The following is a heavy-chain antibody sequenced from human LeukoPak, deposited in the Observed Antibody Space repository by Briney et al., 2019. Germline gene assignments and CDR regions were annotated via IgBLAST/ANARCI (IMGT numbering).Heavy chain of an antibody. CDR3: AREDDDSGYGFDY. CDR2: IYYSGST. D-gene: IGHD5-12*01. Sequence: SETLSLTCTVSGGSFSSGSYYWSWLRQPPGKGLEWIGYIYYSGSTNYNPSLKSRVTISVDTSKNQFSLKLSSVTAADTAVYYCAREDDDSGYGFDYWGQGTLVTVSS. CDR1: GGSFSSGSYY. J-gene: IGHJ4*02. V-gene: IGHV4-61*01.